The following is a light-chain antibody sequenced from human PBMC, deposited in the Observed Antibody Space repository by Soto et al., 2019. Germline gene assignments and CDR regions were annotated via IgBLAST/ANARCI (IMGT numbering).Light chain of an antibody. CDR1: QTISHW. V-gene: IGKV1-5*03. Sequence: DIQMTPSPSTLSAFVGARVTITCRASQTISHWLAWYQQKSGKAPKLLIHTASNLESGVSSRFNGSGSGTDFTLIVSSLQPDDSATYYCQQYNSYPLTFGGGTKVDI. J-gene: IGKJ4*01. CDR3: QQYNSYPLT. CDR2: TAS.